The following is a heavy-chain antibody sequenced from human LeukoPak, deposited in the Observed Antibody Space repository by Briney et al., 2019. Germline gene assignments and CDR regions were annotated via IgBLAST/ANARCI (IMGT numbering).Heavy chain of an antibody. CDR1: GYTFTDYY. V-gene: IGHV1-2*02. J-gene: IGHJ4*02. CDR3: ARDNYVSGVFSEH. Sequence: ASVKVSCKASGYTFTDYYMHWVRQAPGQGLEWMGWINPKSGDTNFAQKFQGRVTMTRDTSITTAYMELSRLTSDATAVYYCARDNYVSGVFSEHWGKETLFTVSS. D-gene: IGHD3-10*01. CDR2: INPKSGDT.